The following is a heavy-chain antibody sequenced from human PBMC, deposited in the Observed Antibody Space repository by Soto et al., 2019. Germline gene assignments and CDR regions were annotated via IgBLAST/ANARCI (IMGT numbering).Heavy chain of an antibody. D-gene: IGHD7-27*01. V-gene: IGHV3-7*03. CDR1: GFTFSSYW. CDR3: ARGGTGDPDAFDI. Sequence: GGSLRLSCAASGFTFSSYWMSWVRQAPGKGLEWVANIKQDGSEKCYVDSVKGRFTISRDNAKNSLYLQMNSLRAEDTAVYYCARGGTGDPDAFDIWGQGTMVTVSS. J-gene: IGHJ3*02. CDR2: IKQDGSEK.